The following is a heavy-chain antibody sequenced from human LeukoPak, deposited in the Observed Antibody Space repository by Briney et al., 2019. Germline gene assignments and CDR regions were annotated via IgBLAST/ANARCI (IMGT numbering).Heavy chain of an antibody. D-gene: IGHD6-19*01. CDR3: ARDRQWLVLDYYYYYGMDV. Sequence: PSETLSLTCTVSGGSISSGDYYWSWIRQPPGKGLEWIGYIYYSGSTYYNPSLKSRVTISVDTSKNQFSLKLSSVTAADTAVYYCARDRQWLVLDYYYYYGMDVWGQGTTVTVSS. V-gene: IGHV4-30-4*08. CDR2: IYYSGST. CDR1: GGSISSGDYY. J-gene: IGHJ6*02.